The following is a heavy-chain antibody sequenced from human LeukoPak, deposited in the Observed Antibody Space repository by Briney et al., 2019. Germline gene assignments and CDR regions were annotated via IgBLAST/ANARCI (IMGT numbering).Heavy chain of an antibody. Sequence: SGTLSLTCAVSGGSNSSSNWWSWVRQPPGKGLEWIGEIYHSGSINYNPSLESRLTISVDKSKNPFSLKQKPVTAADAAVYYCARASVATIGTDAFDIWGQGTMVTVSS. CDR3: ARASVATIGTDAFDI. CDR2: IYHSGSI. D-gene: IGHD5-12*01. CDR1: GGSNSSSNW. J-gene: IGHJ3*02. V-gene: IGHV4-4*02.